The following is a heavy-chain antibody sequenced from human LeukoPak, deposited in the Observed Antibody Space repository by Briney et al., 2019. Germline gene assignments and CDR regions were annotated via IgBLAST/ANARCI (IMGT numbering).Heavy chain of an antibody. CDR3: ARVGYEVGYSSSWNYYYMDV. D-gene: IGHD6-13*01. Sequence: GGSLRLSCAASGFTFSDYYMSWIRQAPGKGLEWVSYISSSGSTIYYADSVKGRFTISRDNAKNSLYLQMNSLRAEDTAVYYCARVGYEVGYSSSWNYYYMDVWGKGTTVTVSS. V-gene: IGHV3-11*04. CDR2: ISSSGSTI. J-gene: IGHJ6*03. CDR1: GFTFSDYY.